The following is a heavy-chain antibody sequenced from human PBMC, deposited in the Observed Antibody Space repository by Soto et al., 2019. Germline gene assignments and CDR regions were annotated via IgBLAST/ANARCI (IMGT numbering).Heavy chain of an antibody. V-gene: IGHV4-30-2*01. J-gene: IGHJ5*02. D-gene: IGHD2-2*01. Sequence: TLSLTCAVSGGSISSGGYSWSWIRQPPGKGLEWIGYIYHSGSTYYNPSLKSRVTISVDRSKNQFSLRLSSVTAADTAVYYCARVPDRWGQGTLVTVSS. CDR2: IYHSGST. CDR1: GGSISSGGYS. CDR3: ARVPDR.